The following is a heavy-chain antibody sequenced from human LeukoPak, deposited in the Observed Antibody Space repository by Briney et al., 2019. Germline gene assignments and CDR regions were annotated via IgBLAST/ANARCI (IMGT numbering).Heavy chain of an antibody. CDR2: IIPIFGTA. J-gene: IGHJ6*02. Sequence: ASVKVSCKASGYTFTSYGISWVRQAPGQGLEWMGGIIPIFGTANYAQKFQGRVTITADESTSTAYMELSSLRSEDTAVYYCARESIAVAGINYYYGMDVWGQGTTVTVSS. V-gene: IGHV1-69*13. CDR3: ARESIAVAGINYYYGMDV. D-gene: IGHD6-19*01. CDR1: GYTFTSYG.